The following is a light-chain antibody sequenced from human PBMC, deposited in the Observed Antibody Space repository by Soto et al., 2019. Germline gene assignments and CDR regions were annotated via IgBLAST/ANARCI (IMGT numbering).Light chain of an antibody. CDR2: DDS. CDR1: NIGSKS. CDR3: QVWDSRSPWV. V-gene: IGLV3-21*02. J-gene: IGLJ3*02. Sequence: SSELTQPPSVSVAPGQAARIPCGGNNIGSKSVHWYQQKPGQAPVLVVYDDSDRPSGIPERFSGSNSGNTATLTISRVEVGDEADYYCQVWDSRSPWVFGGGTQLTVL.